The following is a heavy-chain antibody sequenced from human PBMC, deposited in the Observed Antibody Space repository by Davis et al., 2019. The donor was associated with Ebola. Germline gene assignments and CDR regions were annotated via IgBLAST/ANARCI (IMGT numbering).Heavy chain of an antibody. D-gene: IGHD6-19*01. CDR2: IYSGGST. J-gene: IGHJ3*02. V-gene: IGHV3-53*01. Sequence: GGSLRLSCAASGFTVSSNYMSWVRQAPGKGLEWVSVIYSGGSTYYADSVKGRFTISRDNSKNKLYLQMNSLRAEDTAVYYCARDPFISGHDAFDIWGQGTMVTVSS. CDR1: GFTVSSNY. CDR3: ARDPFISGHDAFDI.